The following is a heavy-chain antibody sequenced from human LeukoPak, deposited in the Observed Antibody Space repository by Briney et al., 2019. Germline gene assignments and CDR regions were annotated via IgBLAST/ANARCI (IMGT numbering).Heavy chain of an antibody. CDR1: GGSFSGYY. D-gene: IGHD6-6*01. J-gene: IGHJ4*02. Sequence: SETLCLTCAVYGGSFSGYYWSWIRQPPGKGLEWIGEINHSGSTNYNPSLKSRVTISVDTSKNQFSLKLSSATAADTVVYYCARGRIAARPSPSCYFDYWGQGTLVTVSS. V-gene: IGHV4-34*01. CDR2: INHSGST. CDR3: ARGRIAARPSPSCYFDY.